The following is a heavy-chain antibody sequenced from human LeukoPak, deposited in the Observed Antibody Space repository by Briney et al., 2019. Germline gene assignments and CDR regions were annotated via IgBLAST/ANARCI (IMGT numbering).Heavy chain of an antibody. CDR2: IGTAGDT. CDR3: ARANAHMVRGVIIPDFDY. CDR1: GFTFSSYD. J-gene: IGHJ4*02. V-gene: IGHV3-13*01. D-gene: IGHD3-10*01. Sequence: QPGGSLRLSCAASGFTFSSYDMRWVRQATGKGLEWVSAIGTAGDTYYPGSVKGRFTISRENAKNSLYLQMNSLRAGDTAVYYCARANAHMVRGVIIPDFDYWGQGTLVTVSS.